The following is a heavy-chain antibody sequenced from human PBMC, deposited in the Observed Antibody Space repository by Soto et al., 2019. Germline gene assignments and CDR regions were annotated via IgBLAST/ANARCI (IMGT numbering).Heavy chain of an antibody. D-gene: IGHD4-17*01. CDR3: AKDPTTTARVYFDF. J-gene: IGHJ4*02. CDR2: ISAGGGPT. Sequence: EMQLLESGGGLVQPGGSLRLSCAATEFTIRNYAIAWVRQAPGKGLEWVSVISAGGGPTYYADSVKGRFSISRDDSKNTLYLQMNSLRPEDTAVYYCAKDPTTTARVYFDFWGQGTLVTVSS. CDR1: EFTIRNYA. V-gene: IGHV3-23*01.